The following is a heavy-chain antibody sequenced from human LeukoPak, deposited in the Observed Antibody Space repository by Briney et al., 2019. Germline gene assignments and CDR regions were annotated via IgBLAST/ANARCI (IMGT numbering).Heavy chain of an antibody. CDR2: ISSSSSYI. D-gene: IGHD2-15*01. Sequence: GGSLRLSCAASGFTVSSNYMSWVRQAPGKGLEWVSSISSSSSYIYYADSVKGRFTISRDNAKNSLYLQMNSLRAEDTAVYYCARESRRYCSGGRCHTFDYWGQGTLVTVSS. CDR3: ARESRRYCSGGRCHTFDY. V-gene: IGHV3-21*01. J-gene: IGHJ4*02. CDR1: GFTVSSNY.